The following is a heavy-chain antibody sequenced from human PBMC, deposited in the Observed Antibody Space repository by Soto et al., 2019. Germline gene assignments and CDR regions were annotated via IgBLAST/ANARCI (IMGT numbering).Heavy chain of an antibody. CDR1: GFTFRDYY. Sequence: QVQLVASGGGLVKPGGSLRLSCEASGFTFRDYYMMWIRQAPGKGLEWVSYISSSGSTAYYADSVKGRFTISRDNAKNSPYLQMNSLRAEDTAVYYCAREGSGSGTSRFYIDVWGKGTTVTVS. V-gene: IGHV3-11*01. J-gene: IGHJ6*03. D-gene: IGHD3-10*01. CDR2: ISSSGSTA. CDR3: AREGSGSGTSRFYIDV.